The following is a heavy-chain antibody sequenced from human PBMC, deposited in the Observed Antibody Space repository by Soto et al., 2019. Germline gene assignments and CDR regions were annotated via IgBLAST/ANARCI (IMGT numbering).Heavy chain of an antibody. CDR2: MNPNSGNT. CDR3: ARQYYDFWSGYYTEYYGMDV. J-gene: IGHJ6*02. CDR1: GYTFTSYD. Sequence: ASVKVSCKASGYTFTSYDINWVRQATGQGLEWMGWMNPNSGNTGYAQKFQGRVTMTRNTSISTAYMELSSLRSEDTAVYYCARQYYDFWSGYYTEYYGMDVWGQGTTVTVS. D-gene: IGHD3-3*01. V-gene: IGHV1-8*01.